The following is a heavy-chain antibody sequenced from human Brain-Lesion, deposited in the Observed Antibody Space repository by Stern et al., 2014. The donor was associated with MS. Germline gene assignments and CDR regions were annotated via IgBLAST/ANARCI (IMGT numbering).Heavy chain of an antibody. D-gene: IGHD6-13*01. Sequence: VQLVESGPGLVKPSGTLSLTCAVSGGSISSSNWWSWVRQSPGKGLEWIGESDHSGSTIYNPSLKSRVTVSVDKSKNPFPLNLRSVTAADTAVYFCARFPASRPHVFDSWGQGTLVTVSS. CDR2: SDHSGST. V-gene: IGHV4-4*02. J-gene: IGHJ4*02. CDR3: ARFPASRPHVFDS. CDR1: GGSISSSNW.